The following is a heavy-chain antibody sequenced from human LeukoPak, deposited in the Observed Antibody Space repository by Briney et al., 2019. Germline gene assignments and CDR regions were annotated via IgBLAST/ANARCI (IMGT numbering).Heavy chain of an antibody. J-gene: IGHJ2*01. D-gene: IGHD2-2*02. V-gene: IGHV4-4*09. CDR1: GGSISSYY. CDR3: ARHAHGYCSSTSCYTDWYFDL. CDR2: IYTSGST. Sequence: SETLSLTCTVSGGSISSYYWSWIRQPPGKGLEWIGYIYTSGSTNYNPSLKSRVTISVDTSKNQFSLKLSSVTAADTAVYYCARHAHGYCSSTSCYTDWYFDLWGRDTLVTVSS.